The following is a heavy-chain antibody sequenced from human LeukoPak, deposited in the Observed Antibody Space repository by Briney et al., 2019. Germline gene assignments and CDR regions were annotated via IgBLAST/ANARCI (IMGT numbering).Heavy chain of an antibody. J-gene: IGHJ4*02. CDR3: AKVALGECSATSCLPPRHFDY. CDR2: ISGSAGST. Sequence: GGSLRLSCAASGFTFSSSAMSWVRQAPGKGLEWVSAISGSAGSTSYADSVKGRFTISRDNSKNTLYLQMNSLRAEDTAVYYCAKVALGECSATSCLPPRHFDYWGQGTLVTVSS. CDR1: GFTFSSSA. V-gene: IGHV3-23*01. D-gene: IGHD2-15*01.